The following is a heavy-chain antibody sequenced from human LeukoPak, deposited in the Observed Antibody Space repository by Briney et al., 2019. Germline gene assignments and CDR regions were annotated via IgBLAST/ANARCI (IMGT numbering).Heavy chain of an antibody. D-gene: IGHD7-27*01. J-gene: IGHJ4*02. Sequence: SSETLSLTCTVSGGSISSGSYYWSWIRQPAGKGLEWIGRIYTSGSTNYNPSLKSRVTISVDTSKNQFSLKLSSVTNADTAVYYCAGPGFDYWGQGTLVTVSS. CDR1: GGSISSGSYY. V-gene: IGHV4-61*02. CDR2: IYTSGST. CDR3: AGPGFDY.